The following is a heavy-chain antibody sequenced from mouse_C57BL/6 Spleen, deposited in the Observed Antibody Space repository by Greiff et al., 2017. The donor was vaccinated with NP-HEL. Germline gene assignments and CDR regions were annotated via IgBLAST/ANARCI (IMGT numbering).Heavy chain of an antibody. CDR1: GFTFSSYA. Sequence: EVQLVESGGGLVKPGGSLKLSCAASGFTFSSYAMSWVRQTPEKRLEWVATISDGGSYTYYPDNVKGRFTISRDNAKNNLYLQMSHLKSEDTAMYYCARGANYYGSSGFDYWGQGTT. J-gene: IGHJ2*01. CDR3: ARGANYYGSSGFDY. CDR2: ISDGGSYT. V-gene: IGHV5-4*01. D-gene: IGHD1-1*01.